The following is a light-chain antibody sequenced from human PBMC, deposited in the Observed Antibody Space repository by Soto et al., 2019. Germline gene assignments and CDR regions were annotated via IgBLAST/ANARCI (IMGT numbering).Light chain of an antibody. CDR3: HQYHAILAT. V-gene: IGKV1-5*01. Sequence: DIQMTQSPSTLSASVGDRVTITCRASQSINNWLAWYQQKPGQAPKLLIYCASTLESGVPSRFRGSGSGTEFTLTISSLGPDDFAVYYCHQYHAILATFGQGTKVEIK. CDR1: QSINNW. J-gene: IGKJ1*01. CDR2: CAS.